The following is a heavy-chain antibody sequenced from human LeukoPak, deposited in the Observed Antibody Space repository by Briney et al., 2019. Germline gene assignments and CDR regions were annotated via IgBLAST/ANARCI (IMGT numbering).Heavy chain of an antibody. CDR1: GYTFTSYY. D-gene: IGHD2-2*01. J-gene: IGHJ4*02. Sequence: ASVKVSCKASGYTFTSYYIHWVRQAPGQGLEWMGWINPHSGGTNYAQKFQGGVTMTRDTSITTAYMELSSLRSDDTAVYYCARDVGEYCSSTNCYASHYWGQGTLVTVSS. V-gene: IGHV1-2*02. CDR2: INPHSGGT. CDR3: ARDVGEYCSSTNCYASHY.